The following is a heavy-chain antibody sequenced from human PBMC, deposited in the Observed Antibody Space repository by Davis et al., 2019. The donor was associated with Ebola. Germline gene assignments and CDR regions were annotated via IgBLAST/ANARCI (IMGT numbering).Heavy chain of an antibody. D-gene: IGHD2-2*01. V-gene: IGHV2-70*11. J-gene: IGHJ4*02. Sequence: SGPTLVKPTPTLTLTCTFSGFSLSTSGMCVSWIRQPPGKALEWLARIDWDDDKYYSTSLKTRLTISKDTSKNQVVLTMTNMDPVDTATYYCARMIRRPGYFDYWGQGTLVTVSS. CDR2: IDWDDDK. CDR1: GFSLSTSGMC. CDR3: ARMIRRPGYFDY.